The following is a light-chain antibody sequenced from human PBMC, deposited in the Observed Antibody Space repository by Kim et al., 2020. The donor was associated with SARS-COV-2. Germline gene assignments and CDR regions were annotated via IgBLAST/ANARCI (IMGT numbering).Light chain of an antibody. Sequence: DIVMTQSPDSLAVSLDERATINRKSSQSVLYSSDNKNYLAWYQQRPGQPPKLLIHWASTRESGVPDRFSGSGSGTDFTLTISSLQAEDVAVYYCQQYYIMPLTFGGGTKLDIK. CDR3: QQYYIMPLT. V-gene: IGKV4-1*01. J-gene: IGKJ4*01. CDR2: WAS. CDR1: QSVLYSSDNKNY.